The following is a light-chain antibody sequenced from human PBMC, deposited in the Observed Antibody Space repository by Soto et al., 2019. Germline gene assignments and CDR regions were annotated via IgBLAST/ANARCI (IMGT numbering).Light chain of an antibody. CDR3: QVWDIMTDNDV. V-gene: IGLV3-21*04. CDR1: NIGDKR. Sequence: YELTQPPSVSVAPEKTATITCGGDNIGDKRVHWYRQKPGQAPVLLISYDSDRPSGIPERFSGSNSGNTATLTISRVEAGDEADYYCQVWDIMTDNDVFGGGTKLTVL. J-gene: IGLJ1*01. CDR2: YDS.